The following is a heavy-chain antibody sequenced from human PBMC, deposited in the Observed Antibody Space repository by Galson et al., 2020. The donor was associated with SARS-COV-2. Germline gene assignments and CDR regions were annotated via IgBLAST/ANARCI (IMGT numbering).Heavy chain of an antibody. CDR1: GLIFSNYA. V-gene: IGHV3-23*01. J-gene: IGHJ3*02. CDR2: IGGSGDSK. CDR3: AKSDVLLWFGASDAFDI. D-gene: IGHD3-10*01. Sequence: GESLKISCVASGLIFSNYAMSWVRQAPGKGLEWVSAIGGSGDSKYYADSVKGRFTISRDNSKNTLFLQMNSLRAEDTAIYYCAKSDVLLWFGASDAFDIWGQGTMVTVSS.